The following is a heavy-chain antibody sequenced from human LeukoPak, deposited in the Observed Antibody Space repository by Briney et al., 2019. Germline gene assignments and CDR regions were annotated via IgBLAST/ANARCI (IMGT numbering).Heavy chain of an antibody. J-gene: IGHJ6*03. Sequence: SETLSLTCTVSGGFISSYYWSWIRQPAGKGLEWIGRIYTSGSTNYNPSLKSRVTMSVDTSKNQFSLKLSSVTAADTAVYYCARDGGIAAARRNYYYYMDVWGKGTTVTVSS. V-gene: IGHV4-4*07. CDR1: GGFISSYY. CDR3: ARDGGIAAARRNYYYYMDV. D-gene: IGHD6-13*01. CDR2: IYTSGST.